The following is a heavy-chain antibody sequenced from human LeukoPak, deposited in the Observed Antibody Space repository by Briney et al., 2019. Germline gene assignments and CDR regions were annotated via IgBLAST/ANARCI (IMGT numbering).Heavy chain of an antibody. CDR2: IYYSGST. CDR3: ARVVIANPGFDY. D-gene: IGHD3-3*01. V-gene: IGHV4-59*06. CDR1: GDSFHDYY. Sequence: SETLSLTCTVSGDSFHDYYWNWIRQPAGKGLEWIGYIYYSGSTYYNPSLKSRVTISVDTSKNQFSLKLSSVTAADTAVYYCARVVIANPGFDYWGQGTLVTVSS. J-gene: IGHJ4*02.